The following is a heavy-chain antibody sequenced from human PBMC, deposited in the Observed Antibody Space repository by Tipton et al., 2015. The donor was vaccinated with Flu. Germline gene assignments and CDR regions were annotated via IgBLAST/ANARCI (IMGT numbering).Heavy chain of an antibody. V-gene: IGHV3-23*01. CDR3: SKYSGGDFWSYYYYGMDV. Sequence: SLRLSCAASGFTFSSYAMSLVRQAPWKGLEWVSAISGSGGSTYYADSVKGRFTISRDNSKNALYLQMNSLRAEDTAVYYCSKYSGGDFWSYYYYGMDVWGQGTTVTVSS. J-gene: IGHJ6*02. CDR2: ISGSGGST. CDR1: GFTFSSYA. D-gene: IGHD3-3*01.